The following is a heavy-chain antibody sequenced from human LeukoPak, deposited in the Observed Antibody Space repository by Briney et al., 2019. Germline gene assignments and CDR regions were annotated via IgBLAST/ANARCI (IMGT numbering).Heavy chain of an antibody. CDR1: GFTFSDYY. V-gene: IGHV3-11*01. CDR3: AKDFYPYDFWSGYPIDY. D-gene: IGHD3-3*01. CDR2: ISSSATTI. J-gene: IGHJ4*02. Sequence: PGGSLRLSCAASGFTFSDYYMSWIRQAPGKGLEWVSYISSSATTIYYADSVKGRFTISRDNAKNSLYLQMNSLRAEDTAVYYCAKDFYPYDFWSGYPIDYWGQGTLVTVSS.